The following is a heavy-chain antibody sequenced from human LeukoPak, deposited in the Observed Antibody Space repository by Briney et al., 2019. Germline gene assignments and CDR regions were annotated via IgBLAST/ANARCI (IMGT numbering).Heavy chain of an antibody. D-gene: IGHD4-17*01. Sequence: PGGSLRLSCAASGFTFSSYSMNWVRQAPGKGLEWVSYISPSGSPIYYADSVKGRFTISRDTAKNSLYLQMNSLRVEDTSVYYCARERDYGYGMDVWGQGTTVTVSS. J-gene: IGHJ6*02. CDR2: ISPSGSPI. V-gene: IGHV3-48*01. CDR1: GFTFSSYS. CDR3: ARERDYGYGMDV.